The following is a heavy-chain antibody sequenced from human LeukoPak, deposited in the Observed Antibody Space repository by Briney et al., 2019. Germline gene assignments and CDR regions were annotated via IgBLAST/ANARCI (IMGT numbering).Heavy chain of an antibody. V-gene: IGHV4-31*03. Sequence: PSESLSLTCTVSGGSISSGGYYWSWIREHPGKGLEWIGYNYYSGSTYYNPSLKSRITISVDTSKNQFSLKLSCVTAADTAVYYCARGSGYDWNVYFDSWGQGTLVTVSS. D-gene: IGHD5-12*01. CDR3: ARGSGYDWNVYFDS. CDR1: GGSISSGGYY. J-gene: IGHJ4*02. CDR2: NYYSGST.